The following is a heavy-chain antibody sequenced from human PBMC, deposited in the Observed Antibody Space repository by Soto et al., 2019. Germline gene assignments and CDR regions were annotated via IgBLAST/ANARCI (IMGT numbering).Heavy chain of an antibody. J-gene: IGHJ6*02. CDR3: EKHSSGWSLGGMDV. D-gene: IGHD6-19*01. V-gene: IGHV3-9*01. Sequence: SLRLSCAACGFTFDDYPMHGVRQAPGKGLEWVSGISWNSGSIGYADSVKGRFTISRDNAKNSLYLQMNSLRAEDTALYYCEKHSSGWSLGGMDVWGQGTTVTVS. CDR1: GFTFDDYP. CDR2: ISWNSGSI.